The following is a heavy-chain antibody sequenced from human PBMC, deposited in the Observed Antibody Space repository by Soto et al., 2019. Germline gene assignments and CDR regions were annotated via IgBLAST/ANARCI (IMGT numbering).Heavy chain of an antibody. J-gene: IGHJ6*02. V-gene: IGHV3-23*01. CDR1: GFTFSSYA. Sequence: GGSLRLSCAASGFTFSSYAMSWVRQAPGKGLEWVSAISGSGGSTYYADSVKGRFTISSDNSKNTLYLQMNSLRAEDTAVYYCAKVRGVGNYYYYGMDVWGQGTTVTVSS. D-gene: IGHD3-10*01. CDR3: AKVRGVGNYYYYGMDV. CDR2: ISGSGGST.